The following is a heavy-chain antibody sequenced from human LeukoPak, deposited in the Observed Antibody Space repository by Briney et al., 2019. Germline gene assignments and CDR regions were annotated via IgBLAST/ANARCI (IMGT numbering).Heavy chain of an antibody. J-gene: IGHJ6*03. CDR3: ARVRLYSSSANYYYYMDV. CDR2: IYYVGST. Sequence: SETLSLTCTVSGGSISSSGYYWGWLRQPPGKGLEWIGNIYYVGSTYYNPSLKSRVTISVDTSKNQFSLKLSSVTAADTAVYYCARVRLYSSSANYYYYMDVWGKGTTVTVSS. D-gene: IGHD6-6*01. CDR1: GGSISSSGYY. V-gene: IGHV4-39*07.